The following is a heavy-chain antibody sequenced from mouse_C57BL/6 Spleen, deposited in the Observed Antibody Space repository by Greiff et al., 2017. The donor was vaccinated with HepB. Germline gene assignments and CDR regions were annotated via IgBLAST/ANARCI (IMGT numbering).Heavy chain of an antibody. D-gene: IGHD1-1*01. J-gene: IGHJ4*01. CDR1: GYTFTSYW. V-gene: IGHV1-52*01. Sequence: QVQLQQPGAELVRPGSSVKLSCKASGYTFTSYWMHWVKQRPIQGLEWIGNIDPSDSETHYNQKFKDKATLTVDKSSSTAYMQLSSLTSEDSAVYYCARRPILYGSSYYYAMDYWGQGTSVTVSS. CDR3: ARRPILYGSSYYYAMDY. CDR2: IDPSDSET.